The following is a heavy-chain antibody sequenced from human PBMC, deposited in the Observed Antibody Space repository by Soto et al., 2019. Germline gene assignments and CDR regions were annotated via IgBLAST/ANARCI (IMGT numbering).Heavy chain of an antibody. D-gene: IGHD2-2*01. CDR2: IYYSGST. CDR3: AREAIVVVPAAFYYYYYGMDV. V-gene: IGHV4-59*12. J-gene: IGHJ6*02. Sequence: SETLSLTCTVSGGSISSYYWSWIRQPPGKGLEWIGYIYYSGSTNYNPSLKSRVTISVETSKNQFSLKLSSVTAADTAVYYCAREAIVVVPAAFYYYYYGMDVWGQGTTVTVSS. CDR1: GGSISSYY.